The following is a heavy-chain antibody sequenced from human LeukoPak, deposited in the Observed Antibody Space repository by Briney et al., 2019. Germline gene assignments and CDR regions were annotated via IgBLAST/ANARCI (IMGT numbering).Heavy chain of an antibody. J-gene: IGHJ6*02. D-gene: IGHD4-11*01. Sequence: PGGSLRLSCVASGFTFSISAMHWGRQAPGKGLEWVAVMSFDGSEKYCIDSVKGRFTISRDISKNALYLQMNSLKVEDTAVYFCARSYSSRRYYYYGMDVWGQGTTVTVSS. CDR1: GFTFSISA. CDR3: ARSYSSRRYYYYGMDV. V-gene: IGHV3-30*04. CDR2: MSFDGSEK.